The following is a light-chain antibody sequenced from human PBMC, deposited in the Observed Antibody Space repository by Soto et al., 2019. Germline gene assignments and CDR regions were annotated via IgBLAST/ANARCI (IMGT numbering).Light chain of an antibody. CDR2: DVS. CDR1: SSDVGGYNY. Sequence: QSVLTQPASVSGSPGQSITISCNGTSSDVGGYNYVSWYQQHPGKAPKLMIYDVSKRPSGVSNRFSGSKSGNTSSLTISGLHAEDEAGYYCSSYTSSSTLVVFGGGTKLTVL. J-gene: IGLJ2*01. V-gene: IGLV2-14*01. CDR3: SSYTSSSTLVV.